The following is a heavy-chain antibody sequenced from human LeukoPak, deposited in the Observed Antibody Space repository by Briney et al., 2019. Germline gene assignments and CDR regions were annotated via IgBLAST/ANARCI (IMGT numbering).Heavy chain of an antibody. CDR2: FDPEDGET. V-gene: IGHV1-24*01. J-gene: IGHJ4*02. Sequence: ASVKVSCKVSGYTLTELSMYWVRQAPGKGLEWMGRFDPEDGETIYARKFQGRVTMTEDTSTDTAYMELSSLRSEDTALYYCAADSRWWSSFLSLAGWGQGTLVTVSS. CDR1: GYTLTELS. CDR3: AADSRWWSSFLSLAG. D-gene: IGHD2-15*01.